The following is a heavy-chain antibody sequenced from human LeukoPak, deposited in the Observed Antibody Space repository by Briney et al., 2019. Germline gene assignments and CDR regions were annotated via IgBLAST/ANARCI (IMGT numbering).Heavy chain of an antibody. CDR2: ISGSGGSST. J-gene: IGHJ4*02. CDR1: GFTFSTYA. Sequence: GGSLRLSCAASGFTFSTYAMSWVRQAPGKGLEWVSAISGSGGSSTYYADSVKGRFTISRDNSKSTLYLQMNSLRAEDTAVYYCAASNAFHYWGQGILVTVSS. V-gene: IGHV3-23*01. CDR3: AASNAFHY.